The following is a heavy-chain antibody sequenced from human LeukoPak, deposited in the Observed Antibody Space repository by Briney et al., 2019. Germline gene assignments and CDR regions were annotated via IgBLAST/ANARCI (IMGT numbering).Heavy chain of an antibody. J-gene: IGHJ4*02. V-gene: IGHV1-69*05. D-gene: IGHD3-22*01. CDR1: GGTFSSYT. CDR3: ARDYYDSSGYYPFDY. Sequence: ASVKVSCKASGGTFSSYTISWVRQAPGQGLEWMGRIIPIFGTANYAQKFQGRVTITTDESTSTAYMELSSLRSEDTAVYYCARDYYDSSGYYPFDYWGQGTLVTVSS. CDR2: IIPIFGTA.